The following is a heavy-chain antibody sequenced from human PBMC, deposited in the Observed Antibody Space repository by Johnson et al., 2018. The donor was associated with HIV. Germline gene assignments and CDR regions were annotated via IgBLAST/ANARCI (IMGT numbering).Heavy chain of an antibody. CDR1: GFTFSSYA. CDR3: ARGFDAFDI. Sequence: QVQLVESGGGLVQPGGSLRLSCAASGFTFSSYAMHWVRQAPGKGLEWVAVISYDGSNKYYADSVKGRFTISRDNAKNSLYLQMNSLRAEDTAVYYCARGFDAFDIWGQGTMVTVSS. V-gene: IGHV3-30-3*01. J-gene: IGHJ3*02. CDR2: ISYDGSNK.